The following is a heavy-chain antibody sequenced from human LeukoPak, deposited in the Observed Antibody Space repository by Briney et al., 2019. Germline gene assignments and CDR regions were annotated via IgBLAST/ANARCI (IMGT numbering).Heavy chain of an antibody. J-gene: IGHJ4*02. V-gene: IGHV3-21*01. CDR3: AKVISSSWPPFFDS. CDR2: ISSSSSYI. D-gene: IGHD6-13*01. CDR1: GFTFDDYS. Sequence: PGGSLRLSCAASGFTFDDYSMNWVRQAPGKGLEWVSSISSSSSYIYYADSVKGRFTISRDNAKNSLYLQMNSLRAEDTAVYYCAKVISSSWPPFFDSWGQGTLVTVSS.